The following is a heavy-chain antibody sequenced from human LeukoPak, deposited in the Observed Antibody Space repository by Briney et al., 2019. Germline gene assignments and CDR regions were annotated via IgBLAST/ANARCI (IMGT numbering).Heavy chain of an antibody. CDR3: ARDRDNVAGSRGYFDY. CDR2: ISSSGSTI. Sequence: GGSLRLSCAASGFTFSSYEMNWVRQAPGKGLEWVSYISSSGSTIYYADSVKGRFTISRDNAKNSLYLQMNSLRAEDTAVYYCARDRDNVAGSRGYFDYWGQGTLVTVSS. D-gene: IGHD6-19*01. CDR1: GFTFSSYE. V-gene: IGHV3-48*03. J-gene: IGHJ4*02.